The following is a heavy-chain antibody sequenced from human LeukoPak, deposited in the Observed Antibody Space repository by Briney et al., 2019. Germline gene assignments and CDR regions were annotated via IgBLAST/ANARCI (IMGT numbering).Heavy chain of an antibody. V-gene: IGHV4-59*08. CDR3: ARHRGYSYGYHWYFDL. CDR2: IYYSGST. D-gene: IGHD5-18*01. J-gene: IGHJ2*01. Sequence: SETLSLTCTVSGGSISSYYWSWIRQPPGKGLEWIGYIYYSGSTNYNPSLKSRVTISVDTSKNQFSLKLSSVTAADTAEYYCARHRGYSYGYHWYFDLWGRGTLVTVSS. CDR1: GGSISSYY.